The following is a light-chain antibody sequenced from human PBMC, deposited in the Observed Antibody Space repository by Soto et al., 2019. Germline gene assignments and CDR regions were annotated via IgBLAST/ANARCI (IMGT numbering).Light chain of an antibody. CDR1: QSISIY. CDR2: AAS. J-gene: IGKJ4*01. Sequence: DIQMTQSPSSLSASVGDRVTITCRASQSISIYLNWYQRKPGKAPMLLIYAASSLQSGVPSRFAGSASGTDFTPTISSLQPEDFATYYCQQSYSTPTFGGGTKVDIK. V-gene: IGKV1-39*01. CDR3: QQSYSTPT.